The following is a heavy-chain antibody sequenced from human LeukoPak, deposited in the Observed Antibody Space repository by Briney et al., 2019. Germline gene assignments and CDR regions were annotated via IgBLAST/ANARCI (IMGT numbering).Heavy chain of an antibody. D-gene: IGHD3-10*01. CDR3: ARDPNLWFGELSGLDNWFDP. Sequence: PSETLSLTCTVSGGSISSSSYYWGWIRQPPGKGLEWIGSIYYSGSTYYNPSLKSRVTISVDTSKNQFSLKLSSVTAADTAVYYCARDPNLWFGELSGLDNWFDPWGQGTLVTVSS. CDR1: GGSISSSSYY. V-gene: IGHV4-39*07. J-gene: IGHJ5*02. CDR2: IYYSGST.